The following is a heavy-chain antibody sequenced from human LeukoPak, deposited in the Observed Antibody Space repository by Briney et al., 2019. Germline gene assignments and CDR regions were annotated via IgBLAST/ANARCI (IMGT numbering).Heavy chain of an antibody. CDR2: ISSRSSTI. V-gene: IGHV3-48*02. D-gene: IGHD4-17*01. CDR3: ERETYAPFDY. CDR1: GFTLSSKS. Sequence: PGGSLTGYSAASGFTLSSKSGNSVRQGPGKGREWVSYISSRSSTIYYADSVKGRFTISRDNAKNSLYLQMNSLRDEDTAVYYCERETYAPFDYWGEGALVTVS. J-gene: IGHJ4*02.